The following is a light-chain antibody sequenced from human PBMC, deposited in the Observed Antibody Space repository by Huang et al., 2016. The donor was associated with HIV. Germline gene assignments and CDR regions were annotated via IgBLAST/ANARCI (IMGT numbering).Light chain of an antibody. CDR1: PSVTGDY. CDR2: GAS. V-gene: IGKV3-20*01. J-gene: IGKJ1*01. CDR3: QQYGSSPGT. Sequence: EIVLTQSPGTLSLSPGGRATLSCRASPSVTGDYLAWYQQKPGQAPWLRIEGASSRATGIPERFSGSGSGTDFTLTINRLEPEDLAIYYCQQYGSSPGTFGQGTKVEVK.